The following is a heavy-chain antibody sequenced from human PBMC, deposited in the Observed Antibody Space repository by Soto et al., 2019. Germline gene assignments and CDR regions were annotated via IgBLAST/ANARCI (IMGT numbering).Heavy chain of an antibody. CDR2: IDWDDDK. J-gene: IGHJ6*02. V-gene: IGHV2-70*01. CDR3: ARMITAGTIYYYYGMDV. Sequence: SGPTLVNPTQTLTLTCTFSGFSLSTSGMCVSWIRQPPGKALEWLALIDWDDDKYYSTSLKTRLTISKDTSKNQVVLTMTNMDPVDTATYYCARMITAGTIYYYYGMDVWGQGTTVTVSS. CDR1: GFSLSTSGMC. D-gene: IGHD6-13*01.